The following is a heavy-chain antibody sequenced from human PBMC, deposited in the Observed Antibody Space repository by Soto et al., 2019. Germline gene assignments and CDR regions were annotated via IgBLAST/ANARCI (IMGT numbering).Heavy chain of an antibody. D-gene: IGHD6-19*01. CDR2: INHSGST. J-gene: IGHJ4*02. Sequence: PSETLSLTCAVYGGSFSGYYWSWILQPPWKGLEWIGEINHSGSTNYNPSLKSRVTISVDTSKNQFSLKLSSVTAADTAVYYCARGFSTSSGWYVDYWGKGTLVTVSS. V-gene: IGHV4-34*01. CDR1: GGSFSGYY. CDR3: ARGFSTSSGWYVDY.